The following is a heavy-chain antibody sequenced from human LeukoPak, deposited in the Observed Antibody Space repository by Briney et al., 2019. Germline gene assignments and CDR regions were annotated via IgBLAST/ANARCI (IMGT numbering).Heavy chain of an antibody. CDR3: VRDRELFY. CDR2: VYNSGST. CDR1: GGSISIYY. J-gene: IGHJ4*02. D-gene: IGHD1-7*01. Sequence: SETLSLTCTVSGGSISIYYWSWIRQPPGKGLEWLGYVYNSGSTDYNPSLKSRVTISTDTSKNQFSLKLSSVTAADTAVYYCVRDRELFYWGQGTLVTVSS. V-gene: IGHV4-59*01.